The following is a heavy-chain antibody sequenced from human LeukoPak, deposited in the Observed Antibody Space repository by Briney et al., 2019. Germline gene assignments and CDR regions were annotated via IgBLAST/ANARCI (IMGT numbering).Heavy chain of an antibody. Sequence: GGSLRLSCAASEFIFSNFWMTWVRQAPGKGLEWVANIIQDGSEKYYEDSVKGRVTISRDNSKNTLYLQMNSLRAEDTAVYYCARPLTYYYDSGDAFDIWGQGTMVTVSS. CDR2: IIQDGSEK. V-gene: IGHV3-7*01. CDR3: ARPLTYYYDSGDAFDI. CDR1: EFIFSNFW. J-gene: IGHJ3*02. D-gene: IGHD3-22*01.